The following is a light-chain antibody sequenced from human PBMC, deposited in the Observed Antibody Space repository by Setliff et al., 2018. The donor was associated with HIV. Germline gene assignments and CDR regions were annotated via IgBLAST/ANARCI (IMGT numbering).Light chain of an antibody. V-gene: IGLV1-40*01. CDR1: SSNIGAGFD. CDR2: GNT. J-gene: IGLJ1*01. CDR3: QSYDSSLGGSV. Sequence: QSVLTQPPSVSGAPGQRVTISCTGSSSNIGAGFDVRWYQQPPGTAPKLLIYGNTNRPSGVPDRFSVYKSGTSASLAITGLQAEDEADYYCQSYDSSLGGSVFGTGTKVTVL.